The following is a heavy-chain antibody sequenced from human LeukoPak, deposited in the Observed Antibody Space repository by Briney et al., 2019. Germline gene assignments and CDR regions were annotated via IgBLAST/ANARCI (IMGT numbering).Heavy chain of an antibody. CDR2: IIPIFGTA. CDR1: GGTFSSYA. J-gene: IGHJ4*02. Sequence: SVKVSCKASGGTFSSYAISWVRQAPGQGLEWMGGIIPIFGTANYAQEFQGRVTITADESTSTAYMELSSLRSEDTAVYYCARDQRAYCSSTSSACPLGYWGQGTLVTVSS. V-gene: IGHV1-69*13. D-gene: IGHD2-2*01. CDR3: ARDQRAYCSSTSSACPLGY.